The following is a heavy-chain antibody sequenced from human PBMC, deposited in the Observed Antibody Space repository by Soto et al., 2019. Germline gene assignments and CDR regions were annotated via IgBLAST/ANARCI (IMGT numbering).Heavy chain of an antibody. CDR2: IIPIFGTA. J-gene: IGHJ3*02. Sequence: SVKVSCKASGGTFSSYAISWVRQAPGQGLEWMGGIIPIFGTANYAQKFQGRVTITADESTSTAYMELSSLRSEDTAVYYCARDVLRGPNYYDSSGYYSDDAFDIWGQGTMVTVSS. V-gene: IGHV1-69*13. D-gene: IGHD3-22*01. CDR3: ARDVLRGPNYYDSSGYYSDDAFDI. CDR1: GGTFSSYA.